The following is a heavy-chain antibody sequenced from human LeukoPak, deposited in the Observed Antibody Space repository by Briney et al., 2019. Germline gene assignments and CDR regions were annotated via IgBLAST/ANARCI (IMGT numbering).Heavy chain of an antibody. CDR2: IYYSGST. V-gene: IGHV4-30-4*01. J-gene: IGHJ4*02. Sequence: SETLSLTCTVSGGSISSGDYYWSWIRQPPGKGLEWIGYIYYSGSTYYNPSLKSRVTISVDTSKNQFSLKLSSVTAADTAVYYCARDVYVGTSCYFDYWGQGTLVTVSS. D-gene: IGHD2-2*01. CDR3: ARDVYVGTSCYFDY. CDR1: GGSISSGDYY.